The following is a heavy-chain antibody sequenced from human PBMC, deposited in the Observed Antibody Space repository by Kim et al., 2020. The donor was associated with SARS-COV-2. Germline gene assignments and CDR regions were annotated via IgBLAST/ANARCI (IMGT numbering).Heavy chain of an antibody. D-gene: IGHD6-13*01. CDR2: TKWNGGRT. CDR3: ARGGAAAPPTLCYYYYYRDV. J-gene: IGHJ6*03. Sequence: GGSLRLSCAASGIIFDDYGTSWVRQAPGKGLEWVSGTKWNGGRTGYVDSVKGRFTISRDNAKNSLYLQMNSLRDEDTALYHCARGGAAAPPTLCYYYYYRDVWGKGNTVTVSS. V-gene: IGHV3-20*01. CDR1: GIIFDDYG.